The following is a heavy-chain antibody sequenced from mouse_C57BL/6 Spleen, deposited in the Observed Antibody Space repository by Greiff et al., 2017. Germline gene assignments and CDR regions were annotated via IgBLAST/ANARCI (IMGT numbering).Heavy chain of an antibody. Sequence: EVQGVESGGGLVKPGGSLKLSCAASGFTFSSYAMSWVRQTPEKRLEWVATISDGGSYTYYPDNVKGRFTISRDNAKNNLYLQMSHLKSEDTAMYYCARAVITTVVVYWYFDVWGTGTTVTVSS. CDR2: ISDGGSYT. V-gene: IGHV5-4*01. CDR3: ARAVITTVVVYWYFDV. J-gene: IGHJ1*03. D-gene: IGHD1-1*01. CDR1: GFTFSSYA.